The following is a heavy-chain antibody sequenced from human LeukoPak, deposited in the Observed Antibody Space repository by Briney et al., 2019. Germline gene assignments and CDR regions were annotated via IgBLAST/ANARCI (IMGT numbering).Heavy chain of an antibody. CDR2: LSPSGADT. CDR1: GFTFTNYA. V-gene: IGHV3-23*01. Sequence: QPGGSLTLSCAPSGFTFTNYAMNWARQPPGRGLGWVSTLSPSGADTYYADSVKRRFTISRDISKNTLYLQMNSLRAEDTAVYYCARRAYNWGAFDIWGQGTMVTVSS. CDR3: ARRAYNWGAFDI. D-gene: IGHD5-24*01. J-gene: IGHJ3*02.